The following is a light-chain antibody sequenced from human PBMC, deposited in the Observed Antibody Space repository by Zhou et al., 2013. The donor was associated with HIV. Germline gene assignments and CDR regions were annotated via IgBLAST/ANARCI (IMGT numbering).Light chain of an antibody. V-gene: IGKV3-15*01. CDR1: QSVSNN. J-gene: IGKJ1*01. Sequence: EVVMTQSPATLSVSPGERATLSCRASQSVSNNLAWYQQKPGQAPRLLIYGANTRATDIPARFSGGGSGTEFTLTISSMQSEDFAVYYCQQYNNWPPWTFGQGTKVEIK. CDR2: GAN. CDR3: QQYNNWPPWT.